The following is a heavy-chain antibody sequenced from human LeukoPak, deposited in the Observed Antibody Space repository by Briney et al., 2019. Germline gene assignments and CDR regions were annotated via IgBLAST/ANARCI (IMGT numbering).Heavy chain of an antibody. D-gene: IGHD2-15*01. V-gene: IGHV4-38-2*02. CDR1: GYSISSGYF. Sequence: SETLSLTCTVSGYSISSGYFWGWIRLPPGKGLEWIGSIYHSGSTYYSPSLKSRVTISVDTSKNQFSLRLSSVTAADTAVYYCARDCSGGRRPPAEFCDYWGQGTLVTVSS. CDR3: ARDCSGGRRPPAEFCDY. J-gene: IGHJ4*02. CDR2: IYHSGST.